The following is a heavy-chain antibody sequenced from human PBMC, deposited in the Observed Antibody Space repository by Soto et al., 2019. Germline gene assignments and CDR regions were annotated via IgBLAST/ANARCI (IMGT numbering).Heavy chain of an antibody. CDR2: IYYSGST. CDR3: ARVPRGEPAGNAFDI. D-gene: IGHD3-16*01. V-gene: IGHV4-31*11. CDR1: GGSISSGGYY. J-gene: IGHJ3*02. Sequence: SETLSLTCVVSGGSISSGGYYWSWIRQHPGKGLEWIGYIYYSGSTYYNPSLKSRVTISVDTSKNQFSLKLSSVTAADTAVYYCARVPRGEPAGNAFDIWGQGTMVTVSS.